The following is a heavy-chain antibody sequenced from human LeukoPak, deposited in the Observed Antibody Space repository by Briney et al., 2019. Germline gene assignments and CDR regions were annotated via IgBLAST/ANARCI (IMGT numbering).Heavy chain of an antibody. J-gene: IGHJ4*02. CDR3: ARSRSSAIRS. CDR1: GGSISSYY. CDR2: IYYSGST. V-gene: IGHV4-59*01. Sequence: PSEILSLTCTVSGGSISSYYWSWIRQPPGKGLEWIGYIYYSGSTNYNPSLKSRVTISVDTSKNQFSLKLSSVTAADTAVYYCARSRSSAIRSWGQGTLVTVSS. D-gene: IGHD2-2*02.